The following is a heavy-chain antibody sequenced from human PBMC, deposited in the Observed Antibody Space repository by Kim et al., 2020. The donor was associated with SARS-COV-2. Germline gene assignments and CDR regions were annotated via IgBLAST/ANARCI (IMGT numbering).Heavy chain of an antibody. V-gene: IGHV3-11*06. CDR3: ARAQN. Sequence: SRNRYTNDADAVKVRFTVSRDNAKNALYLQMNSVRAEDTAVYYCARAQNWGQGTLVTVSS. CDR2: SRNRYT. J-gene: IGHJ4*02.